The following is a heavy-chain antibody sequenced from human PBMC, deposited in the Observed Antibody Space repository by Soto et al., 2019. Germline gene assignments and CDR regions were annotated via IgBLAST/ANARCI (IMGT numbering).Heavy chain of an antibody. J-gene: IGHJ4*02. Sequence: DVRLAESGGGLVQPXGXXXXSCTTSGFSFASFXMTWVRQAPGKGLEWVATISGSDGKTYYADSVKGRFSISRDTSRNTLYLQMNSLRADDTAIYYCAKWSYLDYWGQGTRVTVSS. CDR1: GFSFASFX. D-gene: IGHD3-3*01. CDR2: ISGSDGKT. CDR3: AKWSYLDY. V-gene: IGHV3-23*04.